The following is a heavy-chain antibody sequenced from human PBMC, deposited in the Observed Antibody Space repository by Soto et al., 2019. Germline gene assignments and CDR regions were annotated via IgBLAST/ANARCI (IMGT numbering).Heavy chain of an antibody. CDR1: GFTVSSNY. Sequence: GGSLRLSCAASGFTVSSNYMSWVRQAPGKGLEWVSVIYSGGSTYYAASVRGRFTISRDNSKNTLYLQMKSLRAEDTAVYYCAGDPPATRHGMDVWGQGTTVTVSS. V-gene: IGHV3-53*01. CDR2: IYSGGST. J-gene: IGHJ6*02. CDR3: AGDPPATRHGMDV.